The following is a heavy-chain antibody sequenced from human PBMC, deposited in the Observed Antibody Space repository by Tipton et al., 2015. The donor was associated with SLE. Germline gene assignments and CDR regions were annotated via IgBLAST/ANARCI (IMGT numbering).Heavy chain of an antibody. CDR2: INTDGNII. J-gene: IGHJ4*02. CDR1: GFTFSNYW. V-gene: IGHV3-74*01. Sequence: SLRLSCAASGFTFSNYWMNWVRQGPGKGLVWVSRINTDGNIIDSADSMEGRFIISRDNAKSTLYLQINNLRAEDTAVYYCVRDGNGGYNDLDYWGQGTLVTVSS. CDR3: VRDGNGGYNDLDY. D-gene: IGHD5-24*01.